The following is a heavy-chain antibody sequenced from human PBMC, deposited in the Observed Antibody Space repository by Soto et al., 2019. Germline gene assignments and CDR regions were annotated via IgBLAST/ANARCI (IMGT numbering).Heavy chain of an antibody. J-gene: IGHJ4*02. V-gene: IGHV3-15*01. CDR1: GFTFSNAW. D-gene: IGHD6-13*01. Sequence: LRLSCAASGFTFSNAWMSWVRQAPGKGLEWVGRIKSKTDGGTTDYAAPVKGRFTISRDDSKNTLYLQMNSLKTEDTAVYYCTTSIAAAGNLDYWGQGTLVTVSS. CDR2: IKSKTDGGTT. CDR3: TTSIAAAGNLDY.